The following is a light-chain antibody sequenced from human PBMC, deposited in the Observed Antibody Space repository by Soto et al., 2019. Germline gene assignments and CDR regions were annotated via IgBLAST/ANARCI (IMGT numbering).Light chain of an antibody. CDR2: AAS. CDR3: QQSYSTLWT. V-gene: IGKV1-39*01. CDR1: QSISSY. Sequence: IQMTQSPSTLPASVGDRVTITCRASQSISSYLNWYQQKPGKAPKLLIYAASSLQSGVPSRFSGSGSGTDFTLTISSLQPEDFATYYCQQSYSTLWTFGQGTKVDIK. J-gene: IGKJ1*01.